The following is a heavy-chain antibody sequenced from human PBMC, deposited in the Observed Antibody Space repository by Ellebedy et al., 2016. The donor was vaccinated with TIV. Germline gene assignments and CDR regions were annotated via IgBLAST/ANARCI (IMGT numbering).Heavy chain of an antibody. CDR2: GYHSGST. J-gene: IGHJ6*03. CDR1: GYFISDGYY. CDR3: ARDGTVLVPAADMDV. V-gene: IGHV4-38-2*02. D-gene: IGHD2-2*01. Sequence: MPSETLSLTCTVSGYFISDGYYWGWIRQPPGKGLEWIGSGYHSGSTFYNRSLKSRVSISVDTTKNQFSLRLASVTAADTAVYYCARDGTVLVPAADMDVWGKGTTVTVSS.